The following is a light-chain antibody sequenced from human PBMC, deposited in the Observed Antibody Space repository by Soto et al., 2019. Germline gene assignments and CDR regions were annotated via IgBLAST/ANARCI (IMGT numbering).Light chain of an antibody. CDR1: QNLYDW. Sequence: DIQMPQSPSTLSASVGDRVTITCRASQNLYDWLAWFQQKPGKAPTLLIYKASGLESGVPSRFSGSGFGTEFTLTISSVQTDDFSTYYCQQYNSYPWTFGQGTKVEIK. CDR3: QQYNSYPWT. CDR2: KAS. J-gene: IGKJ1*01. V-gene: IGKV1-5*03.